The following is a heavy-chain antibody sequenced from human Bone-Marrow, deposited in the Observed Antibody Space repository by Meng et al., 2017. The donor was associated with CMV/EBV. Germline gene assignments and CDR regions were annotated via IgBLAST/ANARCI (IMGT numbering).Heavy chain of an antibody. CDR1: GGSISSSSYY. J-gene: IGHJ4*02. D-gene: IGHD2-2*01. CDR2: IYYSGST. V-gene: IGHV4-39*01. Sequence: GSLRLSCTVSGGSISSSSYYWGWIRQPPGKGLEWIGSIYYSGSTYYNPSLKSRVTISVDTSKNQFSLKLSSVTAADTAVYYCARGRRVVPAAVDSNNDYCGEGTLVTVSS. CDR3: ARGRRVVPAAVDSNNDY.